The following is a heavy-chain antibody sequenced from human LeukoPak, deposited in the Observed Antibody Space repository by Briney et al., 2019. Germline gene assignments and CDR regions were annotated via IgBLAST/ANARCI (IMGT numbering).Heavy chain of an antibody. J-gene: IGHJ5*02. V-gene: IGHV1-18*01. CDR2: ISAYNGNT. CDR1: GYTFTSYG. D-gene: IGHD6-13*01. Sequence: ASVKVSCKASGYTFTSYGISWVRQAPGQGLEWMGWISAYNGNTNYAQKLQGRVTMTTDTSTSTACMELRSLRSDDTAVYYCARVRRSSWSWFDPWGQGTLVTVSS. CDR3: ARVRRSSWSWFDP.